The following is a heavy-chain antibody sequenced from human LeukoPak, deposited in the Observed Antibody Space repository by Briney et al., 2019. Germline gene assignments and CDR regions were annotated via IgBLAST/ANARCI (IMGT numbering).Heavy chain of an antibody. D-gene: IGHD3-22*01. Sequence: PGGSLRLSCAASGSTFSTYAMSWVRQAPGKGLECVSVISGSGGSTYYADSVKGRFTISRDNSKNTLYLQMNSLRAEDTAVYYCAKAWPNSSGYYYDYWGQGTLVTVSS. CDR3: AKAWPNSSGYYYDY. CDR1: GSTFSTYA. CDR2: ISGSGGST. J-gene: IGHJ4*02. V-gene: IGHV3-23*01.